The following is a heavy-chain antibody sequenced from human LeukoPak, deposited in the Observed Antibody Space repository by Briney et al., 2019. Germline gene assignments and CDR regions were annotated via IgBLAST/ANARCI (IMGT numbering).Heavy chain of an antibody. V-gene: IGHV4-34*01. J-gene: IGHJ4*02. Sequence: KPSETLSLTCAVYGGSFSGYYWSWIRQPPGKGLEWIGEINHSGTTNYNPSLKSRVTISINTSKNQFSLKLSSVTAADTAVYYCARDRYNWNGEDYWGPGTQVTVSS. CDR2: INHSGTT. CDR3: ARDRYNWNGEDY. CDR1: GGSFSGYY. D-gene: IGHD1-20*01.